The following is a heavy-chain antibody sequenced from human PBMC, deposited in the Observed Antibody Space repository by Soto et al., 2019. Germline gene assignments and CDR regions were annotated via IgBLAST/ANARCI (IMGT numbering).Heavy chain of an antibody. V-gene: IGHV1-18*04. CDR2: ISAVNGDT. CDR3: TREAGWQRMVPYD. D-gene: IGHD6-25*01. Sequence: QVQLVQSGSEVKKPGASVNVSCKAFGYTFTSYGFSWVRQVPGQGLEWLGWISAVNGDTQYAQTMKGRLTVTTDTSTTTVHMHLRSLTPADTAVYYCTREAGWQRMVPYDWGQGTLVSVS. CDR1: GYTFTSYG. J-gene: IGHJ4*02.